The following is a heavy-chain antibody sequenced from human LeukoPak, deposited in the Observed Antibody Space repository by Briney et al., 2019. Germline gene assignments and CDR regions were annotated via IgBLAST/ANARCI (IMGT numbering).Heavy chain of an antibody. CDR3: ARLRAHYYDSSGYYGPGAFDI. CDR1: GYSFTSYW. CDR2: IYPADSDT. V-gene: IGHV5-51*01. Sequence: KVGESLKISCKGSGYSFTSYWIGWVRQMPGKGLEWMGIIYPADSDTRYSPSFQGRVTISADKSISTAYLQWSSLKASDTAMYYCARLRAHYYDSSGYYGPGAFDIWGQGTMVTVSS. J-gene: IGHJ3*02. D-gene: IGHD3-22*01.